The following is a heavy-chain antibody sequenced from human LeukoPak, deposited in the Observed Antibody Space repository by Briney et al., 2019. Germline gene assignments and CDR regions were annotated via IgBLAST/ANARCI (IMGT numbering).Heavy chain of an antibody. CDR1: GFTFSTYD. CDR2: IGTADDT. CDR3: ARKSVAGLDY. D-gene: IGHD6-19*01. V-gene: IGHV3-13*01. J-gene: IGHJ4*02. Sequence: GGSLRLSCAASGFTFSTYDMHWVRHGTGKGLQWVSAIGTADDTYYPGSVKGRFTISRENAKNSLYLQMNSLRAGDSAVYYCARKSVAGLDYWGQGTLVTVSS.